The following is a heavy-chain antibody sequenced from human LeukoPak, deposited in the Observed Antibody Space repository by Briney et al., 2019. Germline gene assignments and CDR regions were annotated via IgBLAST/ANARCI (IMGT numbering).Heavy chain of an antibody. CDR2: FDPEDGET. Sequence: GASVKVSCKVSGDTLTELSMHWVRQAPGKGLEWMGGFDPEDGETIYAQKFQGRVTMTEDTSTDTAYMELSSLRSEDTAVYYCATDRLGYRIDGFDYWGQGTLVTVSS. V-gene: IGHV1-24*01. CDR3: ATDRLGYRIDGFDY. CDR1: GDTLTELS. D-gene: IGHD5-18*01. J-gene: IGHJ4*02.